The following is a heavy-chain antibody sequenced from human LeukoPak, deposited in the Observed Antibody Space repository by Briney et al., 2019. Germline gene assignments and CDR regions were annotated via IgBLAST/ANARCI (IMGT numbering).Heavy chain of an antibody. V-gene: IGHV4-38-2*01. J-gene: IGHJ4*02. CDR3: AGFWSGYYIGY. Sequence: PSETLSLTCAVSGYSISSGYYWGWIRQPPGKGLEWIGSIYTSGSTNYNPSLKSRVTMSIDTSKNQFSLKLSSVTAADTAVYYCAGFWSGYYIGYWGQGILVTVSS. CDR1: GYSISSGYY. D-gene: IGHD3-3*01. CDR2: IYTSGST.